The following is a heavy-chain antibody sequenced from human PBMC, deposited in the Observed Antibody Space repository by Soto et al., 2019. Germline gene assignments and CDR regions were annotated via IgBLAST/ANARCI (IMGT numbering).Heavy chain of an antibody. CDR1: GGTFSSYA. CDR3: ASRYCSSTSCYSHYYYYGMDV. CDR2: IIPIFGTA. Sequence: QVQLVQSGAEVKKPGSSVKVSCKASGGTFSSYAISWVRQAPGQGLEWMGGIIPIFGTANYAQKFQGRVTITADETTSTVYMELSSLRSEDTAVYYCASRYCSSTSCYSHYYYYGMDVWGQGTTVTVSS. J-gene: IGHJ6*02. D-gene: IGHD2-2*02. V-gene: IGHV1-69*01.